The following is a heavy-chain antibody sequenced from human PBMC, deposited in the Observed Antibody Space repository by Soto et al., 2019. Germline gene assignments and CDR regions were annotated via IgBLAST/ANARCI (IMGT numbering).Heavy chain of an antibody. CDR1: GFTFNSLA. CDR2: ISGSGDST. Sequence: GGSLRLSCAASGFTFNSLAMSWVRQAPGKGLEWVSAISGSGDSTYYADSVKGRFTISRHNSENTLYLQMNSLRAEDTAVYYCARDKGLGYCSGGSCYSVYMDVWGKGTTVTVS. D-gene: IGHD2-15*01. J-gene: IGHJ6*03. V-gene: IGHV3-23*01. CDR3: ARDKGLGYCSGGSCYSVYMDV.